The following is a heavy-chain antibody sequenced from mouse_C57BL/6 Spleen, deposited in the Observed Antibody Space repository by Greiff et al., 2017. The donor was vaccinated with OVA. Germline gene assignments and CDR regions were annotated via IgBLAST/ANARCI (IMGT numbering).Heavy chain of an antibody. V-gene: IGHV5-4*01. D-gene: IGHD2-4*01. CDR3: AREPRVYYDYEGGYFDY. CDR1: GFTFSSYA. CDR2: ISDGGSYT. Sequence: VQLKESGGGLVKPGGSLKLSCAASGFTFSSYAMSWVRQTPEKRLEWVATISDGGSYTYYPDNVKGRFTISRDNAKNNLYLQMSHLKSEDTAMYYCAREPRVYYDYEGGYFDYWGQGTTLTVSS. J-gene: IGHJ2*01.